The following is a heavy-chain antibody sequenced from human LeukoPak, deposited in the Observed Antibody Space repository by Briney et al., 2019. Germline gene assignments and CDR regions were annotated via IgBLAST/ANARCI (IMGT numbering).Heavy chain of an antibody. V-gene: IGHV3-21*01. CDR1: GFTFSSYD. CDR3: ARVPNWNSVNWFDP. Sequence: GGSLRLSCAASGFTFSSYDMNWVRQAPGKGLEWVSSISSTSSYIYYADSVKGRFTISRDNAKNSLYLQMNSLRAEHTAVYYCARVPNWNSVNWFDPWGQGTLVTVSS. CDR2: ISSTSSYI. J-gene: IGHJ5*02. D-gene: IGHD1-7*01.